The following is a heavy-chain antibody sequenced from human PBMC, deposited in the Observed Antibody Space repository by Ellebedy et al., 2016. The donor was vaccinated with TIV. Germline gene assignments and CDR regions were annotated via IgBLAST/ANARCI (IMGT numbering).Heavy chain of an antibody. Sequence: GESLKISCAASGFNFKSFSMYWVRQAPGKGLEYVSAISKDGGSTFFADSVRGRFSISRDNSKNTVSLQMSSLRSDDTAVYYCEKDLGGQDDFWGQGSLVTVSS. V-gene: IGHV3-64D*09. CDR3: EKDLGGQDDF. CDR2: ISKDGGST. J-gene: IGHJ4*02. CDR1: GFNFKSFS. D-gene: IGHD2-15*01.